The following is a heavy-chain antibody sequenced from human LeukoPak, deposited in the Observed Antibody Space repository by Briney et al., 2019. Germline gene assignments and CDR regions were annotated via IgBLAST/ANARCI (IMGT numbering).Heavy chain of an antibody. CDR2: IIPIFGTA. CDR3: ARERNLVVIDYFDY. Sequence: GASVKVSXKASGYTFTSYGISWMRQAPGQGLEWMGRIIPIFGTANYAQKFQGRVTITTDESTSTAYMELSSLRSEDTAVYYCARERNLVVIDYFDYWGQGTLVTVSS. D-gene: IGHD2-2*01. CDR1: GYTFTSYG. J-gene: IGHJ4*02. V-gene: IGHV1-69*05.